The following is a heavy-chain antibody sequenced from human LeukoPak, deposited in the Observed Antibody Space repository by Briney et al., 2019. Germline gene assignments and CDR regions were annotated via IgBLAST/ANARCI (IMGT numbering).Heavy chain of an antibody. D-gene: IGHD6-19*01. J-gene: IGHJ4*02. V-gene: IGHV3-23*01. Sequence: GGSLRLSCAATGFTFNIFTMSWDRQAPGKGLEWISTINCNGDSTYYADSVKCRFTISRDNSKNTVFLQMNSLSAEDTAVYYCAKDGLCPGVCSTKIAVGGSLDSCGQGILVTVSS. CDR2: INCNGDST. CDR1: GFTFNIFT. CDR3: AKDGLCPGVCSTKIAVGGSLDS.